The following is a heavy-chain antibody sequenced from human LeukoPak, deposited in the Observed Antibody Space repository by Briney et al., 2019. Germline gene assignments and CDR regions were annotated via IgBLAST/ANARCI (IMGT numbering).Heavy chain of an antibody. D-gene: IGHD4-23*01. Sequence: SETLSLTCTVSGGSISSGSYYWSWIRQPAGKGLEWIGRIYTSGSTNYNPSLKSRVTISVDTSKNQFSLKLSSVTAADTAVYYCASSTIDYGGTSYYWGQGTPVTVSS. CDR1: GGSISSGSYY. CDR3: ASSTIDYGGTSYY. V-gene: IGHV4-61*02. CDR2: IYTSGST. J-gene: IGHJ4*02.